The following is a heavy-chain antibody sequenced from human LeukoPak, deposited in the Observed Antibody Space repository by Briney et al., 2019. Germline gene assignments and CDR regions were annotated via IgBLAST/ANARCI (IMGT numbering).Heavy chain of an antibody. CDR3: ARTMSRGPGGHFDY. CDR1: GLTYRNYY. CDR2: ISDDGSYV. D-gene: IGHD4-23*01. Sequence: GGSLRLSCAASGLTYRNYYFSWVRQAPGKGLEWISYISDDGSYVNYADSVRGRFTISRDNAKNSLFQQMNSLRIEETAVYYCARTMSRGPGGHFDYWGQGTLVTVSS. V-gene: IGHV3-11*01. J-gene: IGHJ4*02.